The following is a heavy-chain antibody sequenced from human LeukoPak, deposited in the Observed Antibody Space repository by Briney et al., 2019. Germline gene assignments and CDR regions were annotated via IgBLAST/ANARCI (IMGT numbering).Heavy chain of an antibody. V-gene: IGHV3-23*01. CDR3: ARDQGINWFDP. Sequence: GGSLRLSCAASGLTFSNYAMNWVCQAPGKGLEWVSGVSVSGGSTYYADSVKGRFTISRDNSKNTLYLQMNSLRAEDTAVYYCARDQGINWFDPWGQGTLVTVSS. J-gene: IGHJ5*02. CDR1: GLTFSNYA. CDR2: VSVSGGST. D-gene: IGHD3-10*01.